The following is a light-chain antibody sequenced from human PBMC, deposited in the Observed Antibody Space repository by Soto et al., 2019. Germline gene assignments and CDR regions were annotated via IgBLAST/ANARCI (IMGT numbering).Light chain of an antibody. Sequence: VLTQSAATLSLSPGERATLSCRAIQSVISSYLAWYQQKPGQAPRLLIYGASSRATGIPDRFSGSGSGTDFTLTISRLEPEDFAVYFCGQFVSAPPRTFGQGTKV. CDR3: GQFVSAPPRT. J-gene: IGKJ1*01. CDR2: GAS. V-gene: IGKV3-20*01. CDR1: QSVISSY.